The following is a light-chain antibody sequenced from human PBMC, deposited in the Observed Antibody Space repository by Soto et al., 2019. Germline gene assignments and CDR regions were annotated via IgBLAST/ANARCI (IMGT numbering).Light chain of an antibody. CDR2: LNSDGSH. Sequence: QPVLTQSPSASASLGASVKLTCTLISLHSSYAIAWHQQQPEKGPRYLMKLNSDGSHSKGDGIPDRFSGSSSGAERYLTISSLQSEDEADYYCQTWGTGILVVFGGGTKLTVL. CDR3: QTWGTGILVV. CDR1: SLHSSYA. V-gene: IGLV4-69*01. J-gene: IGLJ2*01.